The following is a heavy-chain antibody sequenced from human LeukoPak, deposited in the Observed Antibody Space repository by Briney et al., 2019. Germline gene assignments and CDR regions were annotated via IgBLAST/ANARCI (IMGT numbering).Heavy chain of an antibody. Sequence: SETLSLTCTVSGVSISGYYWSWIRQRPGKGLEWIGYIYYSGSTYYNPSLKSRVTISVDTSKNQFSLKLSSVTAADTAVYYCARDLRSSTSCYSDVWGQGTTVSVSS. V-gene: IGHV4-59*01. CDR3: ARDLRSSTSCYSDV. CDR1: GVSISGYY. J-gene: IGHJ6*02. CDR2: IYYSGST. D-gene: IGHD2-2*01.